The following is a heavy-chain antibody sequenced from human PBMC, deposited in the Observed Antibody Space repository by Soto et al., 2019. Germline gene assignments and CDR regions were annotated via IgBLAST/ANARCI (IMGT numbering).Heavy chain of an antibody. D-gene: IGHD1-1*01. CDR2: ISYDGSNK. J-gene: IGHJ3*02. CDR3: ASNSGTGVGAFDI. V-gene: IGHV3-30-3*01. CDR1: GFTFSSYA. Sequence: QVQLVESGGGVVQPGRSLRLSCAASGFTFSSYAMHWVRQAPGKGLEWVAVISYDGSNKYYADSVKGRFTIARDNSKNTLYLQMNRLRAEEKAVYYCASNSGTGVGAFDIWGQGTMVTVSS.